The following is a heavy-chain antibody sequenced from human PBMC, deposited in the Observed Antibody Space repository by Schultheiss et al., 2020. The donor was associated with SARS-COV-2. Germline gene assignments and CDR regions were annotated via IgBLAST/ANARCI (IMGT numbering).Heavy chain of an antibody. CDR2: IYYSGST. Sequence: SQTLSLTCTVSGGSVSSGSYYWSWIRQSPGKGLEWIGYIYYSGSTNYNPSLKSRVTISVDTSKNQFSLKLSSVTAADTAVYYCAREGTTHYYYYGMDVWGQGTTVTVSS. CDR1: GGSVSSGSYY. J-gene: IGHJ6*02. CDR3: AREGTTHYYYYGMDV. V-gene: IGHV4-61*01. D-gene: IGHD4-17*01.